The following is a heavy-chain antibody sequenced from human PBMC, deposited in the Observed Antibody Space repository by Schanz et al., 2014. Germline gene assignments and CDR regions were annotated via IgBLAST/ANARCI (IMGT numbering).Heavy chain of an antibody. CDR2: IVGGGGAT. CDR1: GFTFSNYG. D-gene: IGHD1-1*01. V-gene: IGHV3-NL1*01. CDR3: ARDRWDWNNAFDI. J-gene: IGHJ3*02. Sequence: QVQLVESGGGVVQPGRSLRLSCAASGFTFSNYGMHWVRQAPGKGLEWVSAIVGGGGATYYAESVKGRFTISRDNSKNTLYLQMNSLRAEDTAVYYCARDRWDWNNAFDIWGQGTMVTVSS.